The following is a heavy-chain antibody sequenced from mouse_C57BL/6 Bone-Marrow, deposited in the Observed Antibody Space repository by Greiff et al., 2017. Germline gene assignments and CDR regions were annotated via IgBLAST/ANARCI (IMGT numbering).Heavy chain of an antibody. CDR3: VRERDFHYYGSSFDY. V-gene: IGHV10-3*01. Sequence: DVMLVESGGGLVQPKGSLKLSCAASGFTFNTYAMHWVRQAPGKGLEWVARIRSKSSNYATYYADSVKDRFTISRDDSQSMLYLQMNNLKTEDTAMYYCVRERDFHYYGSSFDYWGQGTTLTVSS. CDR2: IRSKSSNYAT. J-gene: IGHJ2*01. D-gene: IGHD1-1*01. CDR1: GFTFNTYA.